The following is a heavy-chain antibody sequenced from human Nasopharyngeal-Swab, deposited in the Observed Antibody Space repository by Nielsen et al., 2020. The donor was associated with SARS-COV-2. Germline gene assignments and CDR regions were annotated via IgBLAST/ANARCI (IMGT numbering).Heavy chain of an antibody. J-gene: IGHJ4*02. CDR1: GYTFTNYA. CDR3: AREGDASVPGTLFDY. Sequence: ASVKVSCKASGYTFTNYALNWVRQAPAQGLEWMGWINTNTGNPTYAQGFTGRFVFSLDTSVSTAYLQISGLKSEDTAVYRCAREGDASVPGTLFDYWGQGTQVTVSS. D-gene: IGHD6-19*01. CDR2: INTNTGNP. V-gene: IGHV7-4-1*02.